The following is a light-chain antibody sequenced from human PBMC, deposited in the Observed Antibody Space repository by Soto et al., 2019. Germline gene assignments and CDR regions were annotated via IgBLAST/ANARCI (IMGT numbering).Light chain of an antibody. J-gene: IGKJ2*01. V-gene: IGKV1-39*01. CDR1: QRISTN. Sequence: DIQMTQSPSSLSASVGDRVTITCRASQRISTNLSWYQQKPGKAPKLLIHAASSLQSGVPSRFSGSGSGTDFTLTISSLQPEDFAVYYCQQSYSTLYTFGQGTNLEIK. CDR2: AAS. CDR3: QQSYSTLYT.